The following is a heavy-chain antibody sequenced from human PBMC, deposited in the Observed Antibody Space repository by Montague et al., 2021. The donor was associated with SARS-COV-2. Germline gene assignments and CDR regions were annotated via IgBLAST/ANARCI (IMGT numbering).Heavy chain of an antibody. D-gene: IGHD6-19*01. J-gene: IGHJ6*02. CDR1: GGSISSYY. Sequence: SETLSLTCTVSGGSISSYYWSSIRQPPGKGREWIGYIYYSGSTNYNPSLKSRVTISVDTSKNQFSLKLSSVTAADTAVYYCARGLSRYSSGKTPFVHSEMAVWGQGTTVTVSS. CDR3: ARGLSRYSSGKTPFVHSEMAV. V-gene: IGHV4-59*01. CDR2: IYYSGST.